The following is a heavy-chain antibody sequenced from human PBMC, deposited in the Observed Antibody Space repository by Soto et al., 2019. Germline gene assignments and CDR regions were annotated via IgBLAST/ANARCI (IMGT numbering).Heavy chain of an antibody. CDR3: SRGCRGFGY. CDR2: TYYRSKWYN. D-gene: IGHD3-10*01. J-gene: IGHJ4*02. CDR1: GDSASSNSAV. V-gene: IGHV6-1*01. Sequence: QVQLQQSGPGLVKPSQTLSLTCAISGDSASSNSAVWNWIRQSPSRGLEWLGRTYYRSKWYNDYAVSGKSRITINPDTAKNQFSLQLNSMTPEETAVYYCSRGCRGFGYWGQGTLVTVSS.